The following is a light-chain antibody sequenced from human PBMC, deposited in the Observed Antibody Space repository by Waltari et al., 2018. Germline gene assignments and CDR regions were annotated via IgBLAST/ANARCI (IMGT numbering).Light chain of an antibody. CDR3: QSYDSRLSGVV. V-gene: IGLV1-40*01. Sequence: QSVLTQPPSVSGAPGQRVTIPGSGSRSKIGANFDVNGYQNLPGTAPKVLIYVNNNRPSGVPDRFSGSKSGTSASLAITGLQPEDEAEYYCQSYDSRLSGVVFGGGTKLTVL. CDR1: RSKIGANFD. CDR2: VNN. J-gene: IGLJ2*01.